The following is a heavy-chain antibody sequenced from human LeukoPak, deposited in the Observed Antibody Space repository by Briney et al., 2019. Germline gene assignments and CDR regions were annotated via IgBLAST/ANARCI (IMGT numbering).Heavy chain of an antibody. Sequence: SETLSLTGTVSGGSISSSSYYWGWIRQPPGKGLEWIGSIYYSGSTDYNPSLKSRVPISVDTPKNHFSLKLSSVTAADRAGTYSASGSGSYYTMGPFDYWGQGTLVTVSS. V-gene: IGHV4-39*02. CDR2: IYYSGST. J-gene: IGHJ4*02. CDR3: ASGSGSYYTMGPFDY. CDR1: GGSISSSSYY. D-gene: IGHD3-10*01.